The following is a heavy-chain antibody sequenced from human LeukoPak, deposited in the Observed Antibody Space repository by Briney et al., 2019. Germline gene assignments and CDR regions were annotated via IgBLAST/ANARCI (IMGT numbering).Heavy chain of an antibody. D-gene: IGHD3-22*01. V-gene: IGHV3-7*01. CDR2: IKEDGSEK. Sequence: GGSLRLSCAASGFTFSTYWMSWVRQAPGKGLEWVANIKEDGSEKYYGDSVKGRFTISRDNAKNSLYLQMNGLRAEDTAVYYCARDSSGYQWGQGTLVTVSS. CDR3: ARDSSGYQ. CDR1: GFTFSTYW. J-gene: IGHJ4*02.